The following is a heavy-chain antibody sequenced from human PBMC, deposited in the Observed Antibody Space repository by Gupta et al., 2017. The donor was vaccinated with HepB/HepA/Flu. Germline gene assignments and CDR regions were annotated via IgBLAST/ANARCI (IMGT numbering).Heavy chain of an antibody. J-gene: IGHJ6*02. CDR1: GFTFSRFG. D-gene: IGHD3-3*01. V-gene: IGHV3-30*18. CDR3: AKDYSDFWSGYLGEARGMDV. Sequence: QVQMVAPGGGVVKPGRSLGMSCAATGFTFSRFGFPWVRQAPGKGLAWVAVISFDGTNKYYADSVKDRLTISRDNSKNTLYLQMNSLRAEDKAVYYCAKDYSDFWSGYLGEARGMDVWCQGTTVTVSS. CDR2: ISFDGTNK.